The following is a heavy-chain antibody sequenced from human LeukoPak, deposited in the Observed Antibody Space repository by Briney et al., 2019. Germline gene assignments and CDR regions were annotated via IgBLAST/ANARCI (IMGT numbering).Heavy chain of an antibody. CDR2: IYYSGST. CDR3: AKDRPDYGDYGGETDY. Sequence: SETLSLTCTVSGGSISSYYWSWIRQPPGKGLEWIGYIYYSGSTNYNPSLKSRVTISVDTSKNQFSLKLSSVTAADTAVYYCAKDRPDYGDYGGETDYWGQGTLVTVSS. V-gene: IGHV4-59*01. CDR1: GGSISSYY. D-gene: IGHD4-17*01. J-gene: IGHJ4*02.